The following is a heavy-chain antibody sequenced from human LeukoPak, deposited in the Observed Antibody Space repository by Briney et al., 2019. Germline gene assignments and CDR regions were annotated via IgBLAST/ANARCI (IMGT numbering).Heavy chain of an antibody. CDR1: GFTFSGSA. V-gene: IGHV3-73*01. Sequence: GGSLRLSCAASGFTFSGSAMHWVRQASGKGLEWVGRIRSKANSYATAYAASVKGRFTISRDDSKNTAYLQMNSLKTEDTAVYYCARALDYSDNWFDPWGQGTLVTVSS. J-gene: IGHJ5*02. CDR2: IRSKANSYAT. D-gene: IGHD4-11*01. CDR3: ARALDYSDNWFDP.